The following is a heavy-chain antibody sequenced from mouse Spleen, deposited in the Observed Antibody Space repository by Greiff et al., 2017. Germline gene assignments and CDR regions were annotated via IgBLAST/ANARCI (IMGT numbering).Heavy chain of an antibody. CDR2: IGSGGSYT. CDR3: ARQGSTTVVGYYFDY. D-gene: IGHD1-1*01. J-gene: IGHJ2*01. CDR1: GFTFSSYA. V-gene: IGHV5-9-3*01. Sequence: EVKLVESGGGLVKPGGSLKLSCAASGFTFSSYAMSWVRQTPEKRLEWVATIGSGGSYTYYPDSVKGRFTISRDNAKNTLYLQMSSLRSEDTAMYYCARQGSTTVVGYYFDYWGQGTTLTVSS.